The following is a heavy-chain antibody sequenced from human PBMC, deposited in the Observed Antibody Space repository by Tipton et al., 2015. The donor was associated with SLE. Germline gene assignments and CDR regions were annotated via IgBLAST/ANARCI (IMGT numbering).Heavy chain of an antibody. Sequence: SLRLSCAASGFTFSSYSMNWVRQAPGKGLEWVSSISSSSSYIYYADSVKGRFTISRDNAKNSLYLQMNSLRAEDTAVYYCARDAWAPGVQLLYDDYYGMDVWGQGTTVTVSS. J-gene: IGHJ6*02. V-gene: IGHV3-21*01. CDR2: ISSSSSYI. CDR3: ARDAWAPGVQLLYDDYYGMDV. D-gene: IGHD2-2*02. CDR1: GFTFSSYS.